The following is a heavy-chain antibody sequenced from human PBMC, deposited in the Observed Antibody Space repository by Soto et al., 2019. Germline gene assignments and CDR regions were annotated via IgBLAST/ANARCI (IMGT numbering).Heavy chain of an antibody. CDR1: GFTFSTFV. J-gene: IGHJ4*02. Sequence: GGSLRLSCAASGFTFSTFVMNWVRQTPGKGLEWVSSINGRSNYIYYADSVKGRFTISRDNAKNSLYLQMNSLRAEDTAVYYCAREAGIVGTSASFDYWGQGTLVTVSS. CDR3: AREAGIVGTSASFDY. D-gene: IGHD1-26*01. V-gene: IGHV3-21*01. CDR2: INGRSNYI.